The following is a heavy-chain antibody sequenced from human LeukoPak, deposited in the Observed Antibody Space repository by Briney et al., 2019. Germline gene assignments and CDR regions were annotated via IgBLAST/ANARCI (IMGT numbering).Heavy chain of an antibody. J-gene: IGHJ4*02. Sequence: ASVKVSCMASGYTFTDYYMHWVRQAPGQGLEWMGWINPNSGGTNFAQRFQGRVAMIRDTSISTAYLELGSLRSDDTAVYFCARARWQLVPYFDSWGQGTLVTVSS. CDR2: INPNSGGT. CDR1: GYTFTDYY. V-gene: IGHV1-2*02. D-gene: IGHD6-6*01. CDR3: ARARWQLVPYFDS.